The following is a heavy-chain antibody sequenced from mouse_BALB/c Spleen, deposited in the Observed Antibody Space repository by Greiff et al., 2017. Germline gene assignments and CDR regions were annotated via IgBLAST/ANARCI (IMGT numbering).Heavy chain of an antibody. CDR2: ISSGSSTI. CDR1: GFTFSSFG. D-gene: IGHD3-1*01. J-gene: IGHJ4*01. V-gene: IGHV5-17*02. Sequence: DVKLVESGGGLVQPGGSRKLSCAASGFTFSSFGMHWVRQAPEKGLEWVAYISSGSSTIYYADTVKGRLTISRDNPKNTLFLQMTSLRSEDTAMYYCARSSGSPMDYWGQGTSVTVSS. CDR3: ARSSGSPMDY.